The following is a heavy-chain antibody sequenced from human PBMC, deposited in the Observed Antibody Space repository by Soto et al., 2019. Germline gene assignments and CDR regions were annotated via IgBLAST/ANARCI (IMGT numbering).Heavy chain of an antibody. CDR2: TISAFGSS. CDR1: GGTFSFYS. V-gene: IGHV1-69*18. Sequence: QVHLVQSGAEVKRPGSSVKVSCKASGGTFSFYSIGWVRQAPGQGLEWMGRTISAFGSSNSAQKFRGRVSMTADESTGTAYMELTSLTSEDTGVYYCVVYCSGGTCSGPPYCLGVWGGGTTVIVSS. J-gene: IGHJ6*04. D-gene: IGHD2-15*01. CDR3: VVYCSGGTCSGPPYCLGV.